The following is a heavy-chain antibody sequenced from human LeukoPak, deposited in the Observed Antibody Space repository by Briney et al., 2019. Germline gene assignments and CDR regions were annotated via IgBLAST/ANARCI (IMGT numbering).Heavy chain of an antibody. Sequence: PSETLSLTCAASGVSINTCCYYWTWIRQPPGKGLEWIGYKYYSGSTRYNSSLRSRLTISLDTSKNQFSLRLTSVTAADTAVYYCARGRSYGFDFDSWGQGTLVIVSS. J-gene: IGHJ4*02. CDR1: GVSINTCCYY. CDR2: KYYSGST. D-gene: IGHD3-16*01. V-gene: IGHV4-61*01. CDR3: ARGRSYGFDFDS.